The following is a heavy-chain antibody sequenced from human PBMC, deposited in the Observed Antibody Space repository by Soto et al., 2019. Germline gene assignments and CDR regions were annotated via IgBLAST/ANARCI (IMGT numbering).Heavy chain of an antibody. Sequence: EVQLVESGGGLVQPGGSLRLSCATSGFTFSIYSMNWVRQAPGKGLEWVSYISSGSSTIYYADSVKGRFTISRDNAKNSLYLQMNSLRAGDTAVYYCARGDTERFAYWGQGTLVTVSS. V-gene: IGHV3-48*01. CDR2: ISSGSSTI. CDR3: ARGDTERFAY. CDR1: GFTFSIYS. J-gene: IGHJ4*02. D-gene: IGHD2-8*02.